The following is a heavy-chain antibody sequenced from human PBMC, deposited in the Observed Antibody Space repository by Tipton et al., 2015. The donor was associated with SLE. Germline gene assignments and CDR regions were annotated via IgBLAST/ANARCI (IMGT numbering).Heavy chain of an antibody. V-gene: IGHV3-23*01. D-gene: IGHD6-19*01. Sequence: SLRLSCAASGFTFSSYAMSWVRQAPGKGLEWVSYISSSSSYTNYADSVKGRFTISRDNSKNTLYLQMNSLRAEDTAVYYCAKVPGSGWYEDWYFDLWGRGTLVTVSS. CDR2: ISSSSSYT. CDR1: GFTFSSYA. J-gene: IGHJ2*01. CDR3: AKVPGSGWYEDWYFDL.